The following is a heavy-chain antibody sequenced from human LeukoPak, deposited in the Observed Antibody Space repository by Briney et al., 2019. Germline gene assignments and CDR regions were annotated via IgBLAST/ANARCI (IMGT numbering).Heavy chain of an antibody. V-gene: IGHV3-21*01. CDR3: ARDPRYSGSYHGGDY. CDR1: GFTFSSYN. CDR2: VSSSSSYI. Sequence: GSLRLSCAASGFTFSSYNMHWVRQAPGKGLEWVSSVSSSSSYIYYADSVKGRFTISRDNAKNSLYLQMNSLRAEDTAVYYCARDPRYSGSYHGGDYWGQGTLVTVSS. D-gene: IGHD1-26*01. J-gene: IGHJ4*02.